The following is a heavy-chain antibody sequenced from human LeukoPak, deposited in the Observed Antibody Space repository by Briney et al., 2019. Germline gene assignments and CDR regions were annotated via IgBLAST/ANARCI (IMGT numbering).Heavy chain of an antibody. CDR2: MNPISGNT. Sequence: ASVKVSCKASGYTFSNNDINWVRQATGQGLEWMGWMNPISGNTGFAQKFQGRVTITRITSISTAYMEMSSLRSDDTAVYYCERGAKCSGADCDSTKEYVYYFDYWGQGTLVTVSS. CDR3: ERGAKCSGADCDSTKEYVYYFDY. CDR1: GYTFSNND. V-gene: IGHV1-8*03. D-gene: IGHD6-25*01. J-gene: IGHJ4*02.